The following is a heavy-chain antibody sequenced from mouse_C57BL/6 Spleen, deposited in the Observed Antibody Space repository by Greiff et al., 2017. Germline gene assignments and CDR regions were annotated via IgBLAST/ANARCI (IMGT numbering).Heavy chain of an antibody. J-gene: IGHJ3*01. V-gene: IGHV1-15*01. CDR2: IDPETGGT. Sequence: QVQLQQSGAELVRPGASVTLSCKASGYTFTDYEMHWVKQTPVHGLEWIGAIDPETGGTAYKQKFKGKAILTADKSSSTAYMELRSLTSEDSAVYYCTGDYDDGAWFAYWGQGTLVTVSA. D-gene: IGHD2-4*01. CDR3: TGDYDDGAWFAY. CDR1: GYTFTDYE.